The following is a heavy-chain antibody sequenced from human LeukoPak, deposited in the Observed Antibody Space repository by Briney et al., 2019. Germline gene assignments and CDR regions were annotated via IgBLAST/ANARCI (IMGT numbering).Heavy chain of an antibody. Sequence: PSETLSLTCAVSGYSISSGYYWGWIRQPPGKGLEWIGSIYHSGSTYYNPSLKSRVTISVDTSKSQFSLKLSSVTAADTAVYYCARDYYDSSGPPRAFDYWGQGTLVTVSS. D-gene: IGHD3-22*01. V-gene: IGHV4-38-2*02. CDR1: GYSISSGYY. J-gene: IGHJ4*02. CDR3: ARDYYDSSGPPRAFDY. CDR2: IYHSGST.